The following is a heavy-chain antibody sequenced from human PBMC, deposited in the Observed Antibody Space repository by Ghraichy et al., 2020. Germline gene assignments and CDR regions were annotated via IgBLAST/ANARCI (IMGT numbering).Heavy chain of an antibody. Sequence: GGSLRLSCAASGFTFSSYGMHWVRQAPGKGLEWVAVISYDGSNKYYADSVKGRFTISRDNSKNTLYLQMNSLRAEDTAVYYCAKEKSLYGSGSYCFDYWGQGTLVTVSS. CDR2: ISYDGSNK. J-gene: IGHJ4*02. CDR1: GFTFSSYG. V-gene: IGHV3-30*18. CDR3: AKEKSLYGSGSYCFDY. D-gene: IGHD3-10*01.